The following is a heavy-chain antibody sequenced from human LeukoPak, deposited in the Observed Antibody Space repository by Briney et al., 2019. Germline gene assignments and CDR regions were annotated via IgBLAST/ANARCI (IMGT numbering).Heavy chain of an antibody. CDR2: IYHSGST. CDR1: GGSISSSFYY. V-gene: IGHV4-39*02. J-gene: IGHJ4*02. CDR3: ARDEMGRNPFFPEFIQSDNFDY. Sequence: SETLSLTCTVSGGSISSSFYYWVWIRQPPGKGLEWIGSIYHSGSTYYHPSLKRRATISVDTSKSQFSLKLSSVTAADTAVYYCARDEMGRNPFFPEFIQSDNFDYWGQGTLVTVSS. D-gene: IGHD5-24*01.